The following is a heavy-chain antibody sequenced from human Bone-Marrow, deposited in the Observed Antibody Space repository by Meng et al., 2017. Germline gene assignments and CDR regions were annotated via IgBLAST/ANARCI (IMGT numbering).Heavy chain of an antibody. CDR3: ARTAVEANHFDY. Sequence: ASVKVSCKASGYTFTNYAMNWVRQAPGQGLECMGWINTNTGNPTYAQGFTGRFVFSFDTSVSTAYLQINSLKPEDTAVYYCARTAVEANHFDYWGQGALVTVSS. V-gene: IGHV7-4-1*02. CDR2: INTNTGNP. CDR1: GYTFTNYA. D-gene: IGHD5-24*01. J-gene: IGHJ4*02.